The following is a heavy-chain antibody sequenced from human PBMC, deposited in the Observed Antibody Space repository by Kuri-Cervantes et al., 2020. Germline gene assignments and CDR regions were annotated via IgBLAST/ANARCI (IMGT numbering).Heavy chain of an antibody. CDR1: GYTFTGYY. CDR3: ARGRDPNYDILTGYYH. Sequence: ASVKVSCKASGYTFTGYYMHWVRQAPGQGLEWTGWINPNSGGTNYAQKFQGWVTMTRDTSISTAYMELSRLRSDDTAVYYCARGRDPNYDILTGYYHWGQGTLVTVSS. V-gene: IGHV1-2*04. D-gene: IGHD3-9*01. CDR2: INPNSGGT. J-gene: IGHJ5*02.